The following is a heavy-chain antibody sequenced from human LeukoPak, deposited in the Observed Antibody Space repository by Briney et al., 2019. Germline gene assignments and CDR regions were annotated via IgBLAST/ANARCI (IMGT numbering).Heavy chain of an antibody. CDR3: ARPHGIMSYGMDV. Sequence: GGSLRLSCAASGFTFSSYWMHWVRQAPGKGLVWVSRINSDGSSTSYADSVKGRFTISRDNAKNTLYLQMNSLRAEDTAVYYCARPHGIMSYGMDVWGKGTTVTVSS. CDR1: GFTFSSYW. CDR2: INSDGSST. J-gene: IGHJ6*04. D-gene: IGHD2-15*01. V-gene: IGHV3-74*01.